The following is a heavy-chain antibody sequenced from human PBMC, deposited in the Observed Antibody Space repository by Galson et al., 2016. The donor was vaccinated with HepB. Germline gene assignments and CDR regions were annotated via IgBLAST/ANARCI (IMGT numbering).Heavy chain of an antibody. CDR2: FYYSGTTSGTT. Sequence: SETLSLTCTVSGAPISSSSKYWGWIRQSPGKGLEWIGSFYYSGTTSGTTYYSPSLKSRVTISVDTSNNEFSLRLTSVTAADTAVYYCARGSRSGNYGGWGHWLDPWGQGALVTVSS. D-gene: IGHD1-26*01. J-gene: IGHJ5*02. CDR3: ARGSRSGNYGGWGHWLDP. CDR1: GAPISSSSKY. V-gene: IGHV4-39*01.